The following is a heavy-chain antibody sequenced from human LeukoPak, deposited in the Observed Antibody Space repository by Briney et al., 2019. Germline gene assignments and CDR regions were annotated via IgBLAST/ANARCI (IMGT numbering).Heavy chain of an antibody. J-gene: IGHJ5*02. V-gene: IGHV7-4-1*02. D-gene: IGHD2-2*01. CDR2: IKTNTGNP. Sequence: ASVKVSCKASGYTFTSYAMNWVRQAPGQGLEWMGWIKTNTGNPTYAQGFTGRFVLSLDTSVSTAYLQISSLKAEDTAVYYCARDRKPIVVVPAAKYNWFDPWGQGTLVTVSS. CDR3: ARDRKPIVVVPAAKYNWFDP. CDR1: GYTFTSYA.